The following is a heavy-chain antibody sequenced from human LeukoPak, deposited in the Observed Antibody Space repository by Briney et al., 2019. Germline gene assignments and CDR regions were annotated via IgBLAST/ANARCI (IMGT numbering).Heavy chain of an antibody. V-gene: IGHV3-21*01. D-gene: IGHD5-12*01. CDR2: ISSSSSYI. CDR3: ARGLRDRYGMDV. Sequence: GGSLRLSCAASGYTFSSYSMNWVRQAPGKGLEWVSSISSSSSYIYYADSVKGRFTISRGNAKNSLYLQMNSLRAEDTAVYYCARGLRDRYGMDVWGQGTTVTVSS. J-gene: IGHJ6*02. CDR1: GYTFSSYS.